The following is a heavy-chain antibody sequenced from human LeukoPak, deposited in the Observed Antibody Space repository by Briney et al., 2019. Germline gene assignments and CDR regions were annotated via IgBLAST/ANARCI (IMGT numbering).Heavy chain of an antibody. V-gene: IGHV3-11*01. J-gene: IGHJ4*02. CDR1: GFTFSDYY. CDR3: ARVQPHYYDSSGYPPDY. Sequence: GGSLRLSCAASGFTFSDYYMSWIRQAPGKGLEWVSYISSSGNTIFYADSVKGRFTLSRDNAKNSLYLQMSSLRAEDTAVYYCARVQPHYYDSSGYPPDYWGQGTLVTVSS. CDR2: ISSSGNTI. D-gene: IGHD3-22*01.